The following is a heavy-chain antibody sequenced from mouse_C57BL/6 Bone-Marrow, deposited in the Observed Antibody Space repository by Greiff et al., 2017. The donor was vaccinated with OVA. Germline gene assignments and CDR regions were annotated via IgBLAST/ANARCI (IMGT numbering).Heavy chain of an antibody. J-gene: IGHJ1*03. CDR1: GYTFTSYW. CDR2: IDPNSGGT. Sequence: QVHVKQPGAELVKPGASVKLSCKASGYTFTSYWMHWVKQRPGRGLEWIGRIDPNSGGTKYNEKFKSKATLTVDKPSSTAYMQLSSLTSEDSAVYYCARRYYGSSNWYFDVWGTGTTVTVSS. D-gene: IGHD1-1*01. CDR3: ARRYYGSSNWYFDV. V-gene: IGHV1-72*01.